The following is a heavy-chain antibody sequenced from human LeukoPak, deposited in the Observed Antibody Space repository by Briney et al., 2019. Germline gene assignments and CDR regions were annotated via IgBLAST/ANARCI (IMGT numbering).Heavy chain of an antibody. D-gene: IGHD6-19*01. CDR2: IVVGSGNT. V-gene: IGHV1-58*02. CDR3: AADSSGWYGPFDY. Sequence: SVKVSCKASGFTFTNSAMQWVRQARGQRLEWIGWIVVGSGNTNYAQKFQERVTITRDMSTSTAYMELSSLRSEDTAVYYCAADSSGWYGPFDYWGQGTLVTVSS. J-gene: IGHJ4*02. CDR1: GFTFTNSA.